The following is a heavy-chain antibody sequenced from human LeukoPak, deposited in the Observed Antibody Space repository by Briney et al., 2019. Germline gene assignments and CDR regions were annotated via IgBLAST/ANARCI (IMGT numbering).Heavy chain of an antibody. CDR3: ARMGYYYDSSGYWEYFQH. CDR2: INHSGST. D-gene: IGHD3-22*01. V-gene: IGHV4-34*01. CDR1: GGSLSGYY. J-gene: IGHJ1*01. Sequence: PSETLSLTCAVYGGSLSGYYWSWIRQPPGKGLEWIGEINHSGSTNYNPSLKSPVTISVDTSKNQFSLKLSSVTAADTAVYYCARMGYYYDSSGYWEYFQHWGQGTLVTVSS.